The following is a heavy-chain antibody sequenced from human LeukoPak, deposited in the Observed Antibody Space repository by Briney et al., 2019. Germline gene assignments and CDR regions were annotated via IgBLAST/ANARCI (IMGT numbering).Heavy chain of an antibody. CDR2: IIPIFGTA. J-gene: IGHJ4*02. V-gene: IGHV1-69*13. D-gene: IGHD3-10*01. CDR1: GGTFSSYA. Sequence: VASVKVSCKASGGTFSSYAISWVRQAPGQGLEWMGGIIPIFGTANYAQKFQGRVTITADESTSTAYMELSSLRSEDTAVYYCARSSDGVYGSGSHYTNWGQGTLVTVSS. CDR3: ARSSDGVYGSGSHYTN.